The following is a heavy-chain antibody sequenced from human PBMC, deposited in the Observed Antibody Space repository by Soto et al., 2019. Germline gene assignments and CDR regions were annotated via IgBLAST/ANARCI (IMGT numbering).Heavy chain of an antibody. CDR3: ARGDRGGSGSPASYYYSGLDV. CDR2: VSAGGDMT. D-gene: IGHD3-10*01. V-gene: IGHV3-23*01. Sequence: DVQLLESGGDLVQPGGSLRLSCAASGFTFSSYAMSWVRQAPGKGLEWVSSVSAGGDMTYYSDSVKGRFTISRDNSNNALFLQMNSLRAEDTALYYCARGDRGGSGSPASYYYSGLDVWGQVTTVTVSS. CDR1: GFTFSSYA. J-gene: IGHJ6*02.